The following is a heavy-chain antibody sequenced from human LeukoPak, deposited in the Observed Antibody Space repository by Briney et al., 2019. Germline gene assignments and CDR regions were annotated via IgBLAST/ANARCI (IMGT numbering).Heavy chain of an antibody. D-gene: IGHD5-18*01. V-gene: IGHV1-69*05. CDR1: GGTFSSYA. J-gene: IGHJ4*02. Sequence: SVKVSCKASGGTFSSYAISWVRQAPGRGLEWMGGIIPIFGTANYAQKFQGRVTITTDESTSTAYMELSSLRSEDTAVYYCARSPSTKGAMVAYFDYWGQGTLVTVSS. CDR3: ARSPSTKGAMVAYFDY. CDR2: IIPIFGTA.